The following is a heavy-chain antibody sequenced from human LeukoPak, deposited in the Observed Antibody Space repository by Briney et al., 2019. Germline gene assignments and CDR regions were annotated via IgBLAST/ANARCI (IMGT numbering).Heavy chain of an antibody. V-gene: IGHV1-2*02. CDR1: GYTFTGYY. CDR3: AMTTVVTLNWYFDL. Sequence: ASVKVSCKASGYTFTGYYMHWVRQAPGQGLEWMGWINPNSGGTNYAQKFQGRVTMTRDTSISTAYMELSRLRSDDTAVYYCAMTTVVTLNWYFDLWGRGTLVTVSS. J-gene: IGHJ2*01. CDR2: INPNSGGT. D-gene: IGHD4-23*01.